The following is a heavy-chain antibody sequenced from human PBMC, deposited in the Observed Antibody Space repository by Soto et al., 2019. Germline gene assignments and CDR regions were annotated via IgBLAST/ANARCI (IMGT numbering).Heavy chain of an antibody. V-gene: IGHV4-30-2*01. J-gene: IGHJ4*02. D-gene: IGHD4-17*01. CDR2: IYHSGST. Sequence: QLQLQESGSGLVKPSQTLSLTCAVSGGSISSGGYSWSWIRQPPGKGLEWIGNIYHSGSTYYNPSLKSRVTISVDRSKNQFSLKLSSVTAADTAVYYCARAMTTVTTIDYWGQGTLVTVSS. CDR3: ARAMTTVTTIDY. CDR1: GGSISSGGYS.